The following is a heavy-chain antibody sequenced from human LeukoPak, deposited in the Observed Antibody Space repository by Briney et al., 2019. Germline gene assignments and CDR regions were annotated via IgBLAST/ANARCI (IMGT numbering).Heavy chain of an antibody. CDR1: GGTFSSYA. J-gene: IGHJ5*02. Sequence: SVKVSCKASGGTFSSYAISWVRQAPGQGLEWMGGIIPIFGTTNYAQKFQGRVTITADESTSTAYMELSSLRSDDTAVYYCARGGTDYYDSSGYPRGQGTLVTVSS. CDR2: IIPIFGTT. V-gene: IGHV1-69*13. D-gene: IGHD3-22*01. CDR3: ARGGTDYYDSSGYP.